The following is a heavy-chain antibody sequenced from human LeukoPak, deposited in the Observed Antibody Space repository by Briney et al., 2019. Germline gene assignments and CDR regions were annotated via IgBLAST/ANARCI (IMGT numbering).Heavy chain of an antibody. CDR1: GGSISSYY. Sequence: PSETLSLTCTVSGGSISSYYWSWIRQPPGTGREGFGCIYYSGSTNYNPSLESRVTMSVDTSKNQFSLKLSSVTAADTAVYYCARVVVTVDAFDIWGQGTMVTVSS. V-gene: IGHV4-59*08. CDR2: IYYSGST. D-gene: IGHD2-21*02. CDR3: ARVVVTVDAFDI. J-gene: IGHJ3*02.